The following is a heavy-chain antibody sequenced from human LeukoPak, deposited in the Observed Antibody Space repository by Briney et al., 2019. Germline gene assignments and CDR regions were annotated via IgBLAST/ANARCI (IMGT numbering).Heavy chain of an antibody. CDR2: FYYTGTT. CDR3: AGMKATGTSRGYIDV. J-gene: IGHJ6*03. CDR1: GGSFSGYY. D-gene: IGHD1-1*01. Sequence: PSETLSLTCVVYGGSFSGYYWGWIRQPPGKGLELIGNFYYTGTTFYNSSLQSRVTISVDTSKNQFSLKLTSVTATDTSVYYCAGMKATGTSRGYIDVWGKGTTVTVSS. V-gene: IGHV4-34*01.